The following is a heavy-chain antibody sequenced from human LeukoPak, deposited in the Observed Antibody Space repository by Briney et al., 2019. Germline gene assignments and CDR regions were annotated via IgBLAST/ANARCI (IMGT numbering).Heavy chain of an antibody. V-gene: IGHV1-18*01. Sequence: ASVKVSCKASGYPITSSGIRLVRQAPGQGLEWLGWISAYSGNTNYAQKFQGRVTMTTDTSTSTVYMELRSLTSDDTAVYYCARDEAAAGTFFDYWGQGTLVTVSS. D-gene: IGHD6-13*01. CDR1: GYPITSSG. J-gene: IGHJ4*02. CDR3: ARDEAAAGTFFDY. CDR2: ISAYSGNT.